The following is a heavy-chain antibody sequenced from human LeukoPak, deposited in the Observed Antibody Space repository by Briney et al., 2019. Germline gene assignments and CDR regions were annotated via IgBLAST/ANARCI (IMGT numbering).Heavy chain of an antibody. CDR1: GFTFSSYG. J-gene: IGHJ6*03. CDR2: IRYDGSNK. CDR3: AKGTSWVSDYYYMDV. V-gene: IGHV3-30*02. D-gene: IGHD2-8*01. Sequence: GGSLRLSCAASGFTFSSYGMHWVRQAPGKGLEWVAFIRYDGSNKYYADSVKGRFTISRDNSKNTLYLQMNSLRAEDTAVYYCAKGTSWVSDYYYMDVWGKGTTVTVSS.